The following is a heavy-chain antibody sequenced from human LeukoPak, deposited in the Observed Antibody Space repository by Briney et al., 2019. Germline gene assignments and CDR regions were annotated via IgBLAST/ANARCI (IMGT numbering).Heavy chain of an antibody. CDR1: GGSISSSSYY. J-gene: IGHJ4*02. CDR2: IYYSGST. CDR3: ARAGYYYGSGSYYIPLFDY. D-gene: IGHD3-10*01. V-gene: IGHV4-39*07. Sequence: SGTLSLTCTVSGGSISSSSYYWGWIRQPPGKGLEWIGSIYYSGSTYYNPSLKSRVTISVDTSKNQFSLKLSSVTAADTAVYYCARAGYYYGSGSYYIPLFDYWGQGTLVTVSS.